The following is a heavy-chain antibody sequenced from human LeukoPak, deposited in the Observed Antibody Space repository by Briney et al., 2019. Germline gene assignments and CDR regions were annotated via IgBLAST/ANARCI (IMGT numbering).Heavy chain of an antibody. V-gene: IGHV1-2*02. J-gene: IGHJ5*01. CDR3: ARMDLDGGDSIGFDS. Sequence: ASVKVSCKASGYSFTGFFMHWVRQAPGQGLEWMGWINPNIGDAYYAQKFQGRVTMTRDRSINTAYMELSRLTSDDTAVYYCARMDLDGGDSIGFDSWGQGTLVTVSS. CDR2: INPNIGDA. CDR1: GYSFTGFF. D-gene: IGHD2-21*02.